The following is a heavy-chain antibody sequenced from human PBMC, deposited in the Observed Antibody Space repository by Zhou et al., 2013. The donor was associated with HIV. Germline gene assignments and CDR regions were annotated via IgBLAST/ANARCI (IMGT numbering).Heavy chain of an antibody. J-gene: IGHJ5*02. CDR2: IIPIFGTA. CDR3: ARGTVTTSPFDP. D-gene: IGHD4-17*01. Sequence: QVQLVQSGAEVKKPGASVKVSCKASGYTFTGYYMHWVRQAPGQGLEWMGGIIPIFGTANYAQKFQGRVTITTDESTSTAYMELSSLRSEDTAVYYCARGTVTTSPFDPWGQGTLVTVSS. CDR1: GYTFTGYY. V-gene: IGHV1-69*01.